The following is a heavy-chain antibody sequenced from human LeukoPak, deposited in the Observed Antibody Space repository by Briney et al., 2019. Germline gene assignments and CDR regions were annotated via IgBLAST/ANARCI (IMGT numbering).Heavy chain of an antibody. CDR2: IYAGGST. Sequence: GGSLRLSCAASGFTVSNDYMTWVRQAPGKGLEWVSVIYAGGSTYYAGSVKGRFTISRGNFKNTLYLQMSSLRAEDTAVYYCARVRLAGAGRYYFDYWGQGTLVTVSS. J-gene: IGHJ4*02. CDR1: GFTVSNDY. V-gene: IGHV3-53*01. D-gene: IGHD6-13*01. CDR3: ARVRLAGAGRYYFDY.